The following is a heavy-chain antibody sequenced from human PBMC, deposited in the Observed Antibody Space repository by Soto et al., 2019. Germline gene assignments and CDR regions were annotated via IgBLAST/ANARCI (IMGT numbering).Heavy chain of an antibody. CDR3: AREHTGSSSGRYYFDY. V-gene: IGHV1-69*06. J-gene: IGHJ4*02. D-gene: IGHD6-13*01. CDR1: GGTFSSYA. CDR2: IIPIFGTA. Sequence: SVKVSCKASGGTFSSYAISWVRQAPGQGLEWMGGIIPIFGTANYAQKFQGRVTITADKSTSTAYMELSSLRSEDTAVYYCAREHTGSSSGRYYFDYWGQGTLVNVSS.